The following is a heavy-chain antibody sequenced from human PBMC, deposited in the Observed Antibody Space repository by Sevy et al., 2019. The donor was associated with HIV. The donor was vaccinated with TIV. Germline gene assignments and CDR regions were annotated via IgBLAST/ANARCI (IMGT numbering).Heavy chain of an antibody. CDR2: ISTRGTT. J-gene: IGHJ3*02. V-gene: IGHV4-61*02. CDR1: GVSIARGSYY. Sequence: SETLSLTCAVSGVSIARGSYYWTWIRQPAGKGLEWIGRISTRGTTTYNPSLESRVTISLDTSKNQFSLRVTSVSATDTAVYFSARLPIPFIGGDAFEIWGQGTMVTVSS. CDR3: ARLPIPFIGGDAFEI. D-gene: IGHD1-26*01.